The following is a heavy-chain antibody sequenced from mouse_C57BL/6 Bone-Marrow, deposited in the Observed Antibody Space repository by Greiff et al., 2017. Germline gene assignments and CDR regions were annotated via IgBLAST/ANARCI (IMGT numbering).Heavy chain of an antibody. CDR3: ARDGSQGDWYCDV. V-gene: IGHV1-9*01. J-gene: IGHJ1*03. D-gene: IGHD1-1*02. CDR1: GYTFTGYW. Sequence: VKLMESGAELMKPGASVKLSCKATGYTFTGYWIEWVKQRPGHGLEWIGEILPGSGSTNYNEKFKGKATFTADTSSNTAYLQLSSLTTEDSAIYDCARDGSQGDWYCDVWGTETTVTVSS. CDR2: ILPGSGST.